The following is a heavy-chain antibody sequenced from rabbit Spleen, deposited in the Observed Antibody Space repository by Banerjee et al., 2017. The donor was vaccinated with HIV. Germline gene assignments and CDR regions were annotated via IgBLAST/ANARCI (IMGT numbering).Heavy chain of an antibody. CDR1: GLDFSNNYW. J-gene: IGHJ4*01. CDR2: IDVTKSGSS. Sequence: QEQLEESGGDLVKPGTSLTLTCKASGLDFSNNYWICWVRQAPGKGLEWIACIDVTKSGSSYYASWAKGRLTISKTSSTTVTLQMTSLTVVDTATYFCARDLTGVIGWSFYLWGPGTLVTVS. D-gene: IGHD1-1*01. CDR3: ARDLTGVIGWSFYL. V-gene: IGHV1S45*01.